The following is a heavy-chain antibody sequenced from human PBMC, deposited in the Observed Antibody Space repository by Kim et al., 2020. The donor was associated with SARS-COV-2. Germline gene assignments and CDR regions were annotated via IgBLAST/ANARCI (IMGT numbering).Heavy chain of an antibody. CDR3: ARRTLLWFGEQDWYFDL. J-gene: IGHJ2*01. CDR1: GGSISSSSYY. CDR2: IYYSGST. D-gene: IGHD3-10*01. Sequence: SETLSLTCTVSGGSISSSSYYWGWIRQPPGKGLEWIGSIYYSGSTYYNPSLKSRVTISVDTSKNQFSLKLSSVTAADTAVYYCARRTLLWFGEQDWYFDLWGRGTLVTVSS. V-gene: IGHV4-39*01.